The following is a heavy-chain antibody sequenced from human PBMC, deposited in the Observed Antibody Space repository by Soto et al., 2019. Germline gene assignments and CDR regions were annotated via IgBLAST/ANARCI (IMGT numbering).Heavy chain of an antibody. Sequence: GGSLRLSCAASGFTFSSYGMHWVRQAPGKGLEWVAVISYDGSNKYYADSVKGRFTISRDNSKNTLYLQMNSLRAEDTAVYYCAKDLFVLMVYAPIDYWGQGTLVTVSS. D-gene: IGHD2-8*01. CDR3: AKDLFVLMVYAPIDY. J-gene: IGHJ4*02. CDR2: ISYDGSNK. V-gene: IGHV3-30*18. CDR1: GFTFSSYG.